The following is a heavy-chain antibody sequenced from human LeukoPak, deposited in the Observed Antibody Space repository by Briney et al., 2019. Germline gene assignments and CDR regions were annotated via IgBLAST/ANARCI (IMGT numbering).Heavy chain of an antibody. V-gene: IGHV3-9*02. CDR1: GFTSDDYA. CDR2: ISWNSGSI. J-gene: IGHJ4*02. D-gene: IGHD3-9*01. CDR3: AKDMGYDILTGYLVY. Sequence: GGSLRLSCAASGFTSDDYAMHWVRQAPGKGLEWVSGISWNSGSIGYADSVKGRFTISRDNAKNSLYLQMNSLRAEDMALYYCAKDMGYDILTGYLVYWGQGTLVTVSS.